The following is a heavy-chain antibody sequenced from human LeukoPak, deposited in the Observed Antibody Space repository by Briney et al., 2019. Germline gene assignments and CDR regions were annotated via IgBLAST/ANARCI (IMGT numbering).Heavy chain of an antibody. J-gene: IGHJ4*02. Sequence: GGSLRLSCAASGFTFRNASMSWVRQAPGKGLEWVGRIRSKSNGGTTDYAAPVKGRFTISRDDSKDTLYLQMNSLRAEDTAVYYCARDNRDSSGYYCPLDYWGQGTLVTVSS. CDR1: GFTFRNAS. D-gene: IGHD3-22*01. CDR2: IRSKSNGGTT. CDR3: ARDNRDSSGYYCPLDY. V-gene: IGHV3-15*01.